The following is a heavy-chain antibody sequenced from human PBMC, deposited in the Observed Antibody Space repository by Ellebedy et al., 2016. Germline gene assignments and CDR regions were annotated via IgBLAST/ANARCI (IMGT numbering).Heavy chain of an antibody. Sequence: GGSLRLSXAASGFTLSSYWMSWVRQAPGKGLEWVANIKQDGSETNYVGSVKGRFTISRDNAKNSLYLRMNRLRAEDTAVYYCARWDYWGQGTLVTVSS. J-gene: IGHJ4*02. CDR3: ARWDY. V-gene: IGHV3-7*01. CDR1: GFTLSSYW. CDR2: IKQDGSET.